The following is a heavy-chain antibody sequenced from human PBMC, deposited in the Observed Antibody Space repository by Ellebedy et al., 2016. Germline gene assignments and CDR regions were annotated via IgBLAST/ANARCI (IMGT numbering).Heavy chain of an antibody. D-gene: IGHD5/OR15-5a*01. J-gene: IGHJ3*02. Sequence: GGSLRLSCAASGFTFIDYSMNWVRQAPGKGLEWLSNIRGSNSGVYYADSVKGRFTVSRDNAKNSLYLQMNSLSAEDTAVYYCARSVRLPDALDIWGPGTRVTVSP. CDR3: ARSVRLPDALDI. CDR1: GFTFIDYS. V-gene: IGHV3-48*04. CDR2: IRGSNSGV.